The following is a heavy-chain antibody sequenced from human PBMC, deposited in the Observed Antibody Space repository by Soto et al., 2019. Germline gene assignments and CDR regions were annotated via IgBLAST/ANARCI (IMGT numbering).Heavy chain of an antibody. CDR3: ARDSYSSSWYNWFDP. Sequence: QVQLVESGGGVVQPGRSLRLSCAASGFTFSSYAMHWVRQAPGKGLEWVAVISYDGSNKYYADSVKGRFTISRDNSKNTLYLQMNSLRAEDTAVYYCARDSYSSSWYNWFDPRGQGTLVTVSS. CDR1: GFTFSSYA. CDR2: ISYDGSNK. D-gene: IGHD6-13*01. J-gene: IGHJ5*02. V-gene: IGHV3-30-3*01.